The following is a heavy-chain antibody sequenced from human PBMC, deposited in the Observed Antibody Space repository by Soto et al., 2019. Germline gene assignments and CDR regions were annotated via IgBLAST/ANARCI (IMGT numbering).Heavy chain of an antibody. CDR2: ISGSGGST. CDR3: ATRRDASYYYYGMDV. D-gene: IGHD2-2*01. Sequence: GGSLRLSCAGSGFTLTTYAMTWVRQAPGKGLEWVSAISGSGGSTYYADSVKGRFTISRDNSKNTLFLQMNSLRAEDTAVYYCATRRDASYYYYGMDVWGQGTTVTVSS. V-gene: IGHV3-23*01. CDR1: GFTLTTYA. J-gene: IGHJ6*02.